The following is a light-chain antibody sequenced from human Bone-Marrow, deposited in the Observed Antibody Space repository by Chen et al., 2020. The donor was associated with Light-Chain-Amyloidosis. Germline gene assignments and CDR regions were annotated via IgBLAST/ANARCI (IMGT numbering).Light chain of an antibody. Sequence: SYVLTQPSSVSVAPGQTATIACGGNNIGSTSVHWYQQTPGQAPLLVVYDDSDRPSGIPDRLSGSNSGNTATLNISRGEAGDEAAYYCQVWDRSRDRPVFGGGTKLTVL. CDR3: QVWDRSRDRPV. V-gene: IGLV3-21*02. CDR1: NIGSTS. CDR2: DDS. J-gene: IGLJ3*02.